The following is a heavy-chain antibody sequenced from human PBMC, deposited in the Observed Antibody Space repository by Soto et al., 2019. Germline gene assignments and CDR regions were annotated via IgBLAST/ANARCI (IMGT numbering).Heavy chain of an antibody. D-gene: IGHD6-13*01. CDR2: ISSSSSII. CDR3: ARHPERIAQIGWFDP. CDR1: GFTFSSYS. V-gene: IGHV3-48*01. J-gene: IGHJ5*02. Sequence: ESGGGLVQPGGSLRLSCAASGFTFSSYSMNWVRQAPGKGLEWVSYISSSSSIIYYADSVKGRFTISRDNAKNSLYLQMNSLRAEDTAVYYCARHPERIAQIGWFDPWGQGTLVTVSS.